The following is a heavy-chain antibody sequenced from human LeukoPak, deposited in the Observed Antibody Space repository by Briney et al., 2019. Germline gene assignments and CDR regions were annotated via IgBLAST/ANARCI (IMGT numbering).Heavy chain of an antibody. V-gene: IGHV5-51*06. J-gene: IGHJ4*02. D-gene: IGHD5-18*01. CDR1: GYSFTSYW. Sequence: GESLKISCKSSGYSFTSYWIGLVRQMSGKGLDLMGTIYPGDSDTRYSASFEGQVNILPNKSISITYLQWGSLKASDTAMYYCARGYSYGTAYFDYWGQGTLVTVSS. CDR2: IYPGDSDT. CDR3: ARGYSYGTAYFDY.